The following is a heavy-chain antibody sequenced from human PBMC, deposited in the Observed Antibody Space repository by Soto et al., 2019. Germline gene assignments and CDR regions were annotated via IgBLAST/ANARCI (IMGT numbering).Heavy chain of an antibody. Sequence: LKISCVASHFAFNIDAMTWVRQAPGKGLEWVSSMSGSGSSIYYADSVKGRFTITRDKSKKTLYLQLSSLRSEDTAVYYCARESRSNAYYYYYGMDVWGRGTTVTVSS. CDR1: HFAFNIDA. CDR2: MSGSGSSI. CDR3: ARESRSNAYYYYYGMDV. D-gene: IGHD4-4*01. V-gene: IGHV3-23*01. J-gene: IGHJ6*02.